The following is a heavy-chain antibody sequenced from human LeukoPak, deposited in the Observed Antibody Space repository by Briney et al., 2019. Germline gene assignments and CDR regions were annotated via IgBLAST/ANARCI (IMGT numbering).Heavy chain of an antibody. CDR2: ISSSSYI. Sequence: GGSLRLSCAASGFTFSSYSMNWVRQAPGKGLEWVSSISSSSYIYYADSVRGRFTISRDNAKNSLYLQMNSLRAEDTAVYYCARDDHCSSTSCYKNYWGQGTLVTVSS. CDR3: ARDDHCSSTSCYKNY. CDR1: GFTFSSYS. J-gene: IGHJ4*02. V-gene: IGHV3-21*01. D-gene: IGHD2-2*02.